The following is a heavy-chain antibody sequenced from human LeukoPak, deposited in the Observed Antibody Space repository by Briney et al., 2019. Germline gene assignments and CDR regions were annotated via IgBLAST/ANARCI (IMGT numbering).Heavy chain of an antibody. CDR1: GYTFTGYY. CDR2: INPNSGGT. V-gene: IGHV1-2*02. CDR3: ARPKNRNYGEIDY. J-gene: IGHJ4*02. D-gene: IGHD4-17*01. Sequence: GASVKVSCKASGYTFTGYYMHWVRQAPGQGLEWMGWINPNSGGTNYAQKFQGRVTMTRDTSISTAYMELSRLRSDDTAVYYCARPKNRNYGEIDYWGQGTLVTASS.